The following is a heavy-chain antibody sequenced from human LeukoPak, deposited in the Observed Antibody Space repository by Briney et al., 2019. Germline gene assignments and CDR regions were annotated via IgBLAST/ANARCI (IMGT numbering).Heavy chain of an antibody. Sequence: GRSLRLSCAASGFTFSNYGMHWVRQAPGKGLEWVAVISYDESDKYYADSVKGRFTISRDNSKNTLYLQMNSLRPEDTAVCYCAKGVVAATNAAYHGMDVWGQGTTVTVSS. CDR2: ISYDESDK. J-gene: IGHJ6*02. V-gene: IGHV3-30*18. CDR3: AKGVVAATNAAYHGMDV. D-gene: IGHD2-15*01. CDR1: GFTFSNYG.